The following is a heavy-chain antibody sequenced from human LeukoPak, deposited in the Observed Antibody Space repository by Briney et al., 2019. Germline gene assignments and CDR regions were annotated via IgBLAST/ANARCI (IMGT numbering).Heavy chain of an antibody. CDR2: IYYSGST. V-gene: IGHV4-59*01. Sequence: PSETLSLTCTVSGGSISSYYWSWIRQPPGKGLEWIGYIYYSGSTNYNPSLKSRVTISVDTSKKQFSLKLSSVTAADPAVDYCAGGQVDTAMVFYLYFDLWGRGPLVTVSS. CDR1: GGSISSYY. J-gene: IGHJ2*01. CDR3: AGGQVDTAMVFYLYFDL. D-gene: IGHD5-18*01.